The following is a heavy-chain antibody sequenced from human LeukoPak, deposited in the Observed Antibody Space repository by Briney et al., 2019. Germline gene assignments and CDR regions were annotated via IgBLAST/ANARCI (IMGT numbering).Heavy chain of an antibody. Sequence: PGGSMRLSCAAYRFTFSSYEMNWDRQAPGKGLEWVSYISSSGSTIYYADSVKGRFTISRDNAKNSLYLQMNSLRAEDTAVYYCARARYCSSPSCYDGMDVWGQGTTVTVSS. CDR1: RFTFSSYE. V-gene: IGHV3-48*03. D-gene: IGHD2-2*01. J-gene: IGHJ6*02. CDR3: ARARYCSSPSCYDGMDV. CDR2: ISSSGSTI.